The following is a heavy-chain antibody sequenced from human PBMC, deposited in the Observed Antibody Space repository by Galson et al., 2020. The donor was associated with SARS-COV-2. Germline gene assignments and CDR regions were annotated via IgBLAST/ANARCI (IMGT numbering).Heavy chain of an antibody. Sequence: ASETLSLTCTVSGDSISRTTYYWGWIRQPPGKGLEWIGSIYHSGSTYYNPSLKSRVTISVDTSKNQFSLRLKSVTVADTAVYFCAGDRVKVRGVRYYYYGMDVWGEGTTVTVSS. CDR3: AGDRVKVRGVRYYYYGMDV. D-gene: IGHD3-10*01. CDR2: IYHSGST. J-gene: IGHJ6*02. CDR1: GDSISRTTYY. V-gene: IGHV4-39*07.